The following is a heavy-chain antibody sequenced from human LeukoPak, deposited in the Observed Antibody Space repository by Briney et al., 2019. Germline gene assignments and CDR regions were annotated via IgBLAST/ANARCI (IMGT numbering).Heavy chain of an antibody. D-gene: IGHD5-24*01. CDR2: IKQDGSEK. V-gene: IGHV3-7*04. CDR3: ARAYRDVIFDY. Sequence: GGSLRLSCAASGFTFSSYWMSWVRQAPGKGLEWVASIKQDGSEKDYADSVKGRFAISRDNAKNSLYLQINSLRADDTAVYYCARAYRDVIFDYWGQGILVTVSS. J-gene: IGHJ4*02. CDR1: GFTFSSYW.